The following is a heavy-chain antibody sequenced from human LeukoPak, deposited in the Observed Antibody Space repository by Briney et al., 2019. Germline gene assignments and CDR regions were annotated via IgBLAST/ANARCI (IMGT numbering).Heavy chain of an antibody. CDR3: ASEDKCAAAGKGRFDY. CDR2: ISSSGSTI. CDR1: GFTFSDYY. J-gene: IGHJ4*02. V-gene: IGHV3-11*04. D-gene: IGHD6-13*01. Sequence: GGSLRLSCAASGFTFSDYYMSWIRQAPGKGLEWVSYISSSGSTIYYADSVKGRFTISRDNAKNSLYLQMNSLRAEDTAVYYCASEDKCAAAGKGRFDYWGQGTLVTVSS.